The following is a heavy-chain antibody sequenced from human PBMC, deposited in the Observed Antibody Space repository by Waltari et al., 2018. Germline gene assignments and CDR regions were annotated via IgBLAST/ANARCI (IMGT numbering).Heavy chain of an antibody. CDR3: ARSGLSLRVVVAATIWFDP. CDR2: ISAYNGNT. D-gene: IGHD2-15*01. V-gene: IGHV1-18*01. CDR1: GYTFTSYG. J-gene: IGHJ5*02. Sequence: QVQLVQSGAEVKKPGASVKVSCKASGYTFTSYGISWVRQAPGQGLEWRGWISAYNGNTNYAQKSQGRGTVTTDESTSTAYMELSSLRSEDTALYYCARSGLSLRVVVAATIWFDPWGQGTLVTVSS.